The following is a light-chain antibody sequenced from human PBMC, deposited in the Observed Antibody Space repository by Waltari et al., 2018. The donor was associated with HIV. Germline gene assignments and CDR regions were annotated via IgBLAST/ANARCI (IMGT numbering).Light chain of an antibody. CDR1: QSISSY. J-gene: IGKJ1*01. Sequence: DIQITPSPSSLPASVGDRLTITCLASQSISSYFNWYQQKPGRATDLLIYAASSLQTGVPSRFSASGFGTDFTLTSNSLQPEEFASYVGLQTYSSPWTCGQGTKV. V-gene: IGKV1-39*01. CDR3: LQTYSSPWT. CDR2: AAS.